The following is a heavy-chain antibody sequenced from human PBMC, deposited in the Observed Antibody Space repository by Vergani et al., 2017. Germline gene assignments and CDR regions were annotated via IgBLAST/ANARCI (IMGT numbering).Heavy chain of an antibody. CDR2: IYYSGST. D-gene: IGHD3-16*01. Sequence: QVQLQESGPGLVKPSETLSLNCTVSGGSISNYNWSWIRQPPGKGLELIGYIYYSGSTTNNPSLKSRVTISVDTSKNQFSLKLSSVTAEDTAVYYCARNWGGYYYYGMDVWGQGTTVTVSS. J-gene: IGHJ6*02. CDR1: GGSISNYN. V-gene: IGHV4-59*01. CDR3: ARNWGGYYYYGMDV.